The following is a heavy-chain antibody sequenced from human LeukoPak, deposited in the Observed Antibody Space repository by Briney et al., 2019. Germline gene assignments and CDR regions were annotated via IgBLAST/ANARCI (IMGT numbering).Heavy chain of an antibody. D-gene: IGHD3-3*01. Sequence: GGSLRLSCAASGFTFSSYGMHWVRQAPGKGLEWVAFIRYDGSNKYYADSVKGRFTISRDNSKNTLYLQMNSLRAEDTAVYYCAKGDTYYDFWSGYYRRWGFDPWGQGTLVTVSS. CDR2: IRYDGSNK. CDR1: GFTFSSYG. V-gene: IGHV3-30*02. J-gene: IGHJ5*02. CDR3: AKGDTYYDFWSGYYRRWGFDP.